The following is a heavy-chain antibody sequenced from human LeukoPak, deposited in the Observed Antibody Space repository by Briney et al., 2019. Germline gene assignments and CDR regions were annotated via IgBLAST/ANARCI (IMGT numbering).Heavy chain of an antibody. Sequence: PGGSLRLSCAAPGFTFSSYAMHWVRQAPGKGLEWVAVISYDGSNKYYADSVKGRFTISRDNSKNTLYLQMNSLRAEDTAVYYCASSDYYDTPNWFDPWGQGTLVTVSS. CDR3: ASSDYYDTPNWFDP. V-gene: IGHV3-30-3*01. CDR2: ISYDGSNK. CDR1: GFTFSSYA. J-gene: IGHJ5*02. D-gene: IGHD3-22*01.